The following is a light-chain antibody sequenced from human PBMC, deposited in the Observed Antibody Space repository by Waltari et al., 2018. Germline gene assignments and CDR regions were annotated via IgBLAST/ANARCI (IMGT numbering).Light chain of an antibody. Sequence: EIVLTQSPATLSMSPGETATLSCRASQHINMNLAWYQHKPGQAPRLLFYGASTRESGVPARFSGSGSGTEFTLTISSLQSEDFGVYYCQQYNDWPPWTFGQGTKVEV. CDR3: QQYNDWPPWT. CDR1: QHINMN. CDR2: GAS. V-gene: IGKV3-15*01. J-gene: IGKJ1*01.